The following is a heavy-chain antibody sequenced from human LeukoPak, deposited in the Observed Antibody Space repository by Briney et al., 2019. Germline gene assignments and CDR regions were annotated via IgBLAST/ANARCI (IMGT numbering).Heavy chain of an antibody. J-gene: IGHJ4*02. D-gene: IGHD3-3*01. Sequence: GASVKVSCKASGYTFTNYGISWIRQAPGQGLEWMGWISAYHGSTNYAQKLLGRVTMTRDTSTNTAYMDLTSLSSDDTAVYYCARDLPGTISPWPFDYWGQGTLVTVSS. V-gene: IGHV1-18*01. CDR1: GYTFTNYG. CDR3: ARDLPGTISPWPFDY. CDR2: ISAYHGST.